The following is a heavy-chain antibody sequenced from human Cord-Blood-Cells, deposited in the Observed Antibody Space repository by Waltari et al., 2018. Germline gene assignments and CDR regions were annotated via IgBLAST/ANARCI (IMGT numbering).Heavy chain of an antibody. Sequence: QVQLQESGPGLVKPSETLSLTCTVSGGSISSHYWSWFRQPPGKGLEWMWYIYYSGSTNANPPLRSRVTISVDTSKNQVSLKLSSVTAADTAVYYCARARWELLGYYFDYWGQGTLVTVSS. CDR1: GGSISSHY. CDR3: ARARWELLGYYFDY. V-gene: IGHV4-59*11. J-gene: IGHJ4*02. CDR2: IYYSGST. D-gene: IGHD1-26*01.